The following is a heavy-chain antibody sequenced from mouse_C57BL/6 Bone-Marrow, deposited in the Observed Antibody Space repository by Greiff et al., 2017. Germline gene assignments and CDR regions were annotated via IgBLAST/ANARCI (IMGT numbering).Heavy chain of an antibody. CDR1: GFTFSDYG. D-gene: IGHD2-4*01. J-gene: IGHJ4*01. V-gene: IGHV5-17*01. CDR2: ISSGSSTI. CDR3: ARPGDYPPMDY. Sequence: EVKVVESGGGLVKPGGSLKLSCAASGFTFSDYGMHWVRQAPEKGLEWVAYISSGSSTIYYADTVKGRFTISRDNAKNTLFLQMTSLRSEDTAMYYCARPGDYPPMDYWGQGTSVTVSS.